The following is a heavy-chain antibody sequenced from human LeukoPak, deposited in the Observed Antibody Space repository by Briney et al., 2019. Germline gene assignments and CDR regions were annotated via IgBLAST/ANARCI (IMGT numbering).Heavy chain of an antibody. CDR3: ARQSWGYYDFWSGYYHYMDV. Sequence: PSETLSLTCTVSGGSISSSSYYWGWIRQPPGKGLEWIGSIYYSGSTYYNPSLKSRVTISVDTSKNQFSLKLSSVTAADTAVYYCARQSWGYYDFWSGYYHYMDVWGKGTTVTVSS. D-gene: IGHD3-3*01. J-gene: IGHJ6*03. CDR2: IYYSGST. V-gene: IGHV4-39*01. CDR1: GGSISSSSYY.